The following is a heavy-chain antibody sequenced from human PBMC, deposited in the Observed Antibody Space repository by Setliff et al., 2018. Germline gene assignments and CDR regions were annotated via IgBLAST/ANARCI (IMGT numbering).Heavy chain of an antibody. V-gene: IGHV1-8*02. CDR1: GYTFTTYD. CDR2: MNPNSGKA. J-gene: IGHJ6*03. D-gene: IGHD3-3*01. Sequence: GASVKVSCKASGYTFTTYDIIWVRQATGQGLEWMGWMNPNSGKAAYAQKFQGRVNMTRDTSISTAYMELSSLRSEDTTVYYCARGALVLQFLEWLPRYYYMDVWGKGTTVTVSS. CDR3: ARGALVLQFLEWLPRYYYMDV.